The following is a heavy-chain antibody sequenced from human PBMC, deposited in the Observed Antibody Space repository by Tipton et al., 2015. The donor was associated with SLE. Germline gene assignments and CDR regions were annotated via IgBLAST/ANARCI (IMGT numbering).Heavy chain of an antibody. CDR3: ARTPLAVTLRPFDY. D-gene: IGHD6-19*01. CDR1: GGSFSGYY. J-gene: IGHJ4*02. Sequence: TLSLTCAVYGGSFSGYYWSWIRQPPGKGLEWIGEIIHSGSTNYNPSLKSRVTISVDTSKNQFSLKLSSVTAADTAVYYCARTPLAVTLRPFDYWGQGTLVTVSP. CDR2: IIHSGST. V-gene: IGHV4-34*12.